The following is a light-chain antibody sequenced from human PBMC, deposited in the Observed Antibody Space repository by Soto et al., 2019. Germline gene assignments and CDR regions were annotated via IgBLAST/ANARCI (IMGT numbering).Light chain of an antibody. V-gene: IGKV3-15*01. CDR1: QSVSSN. CDR3: QQYDDWPET. J-gene: IGKJ1*01. CDR2: DAS. Sequence: EKVMTQSPATLSVSPGERATLSCRASQSVSSNLAWYQQKPGQAPRLLIYDASTRATGIPARFSGSGSGTEFTITISSQQAEDLAVYYCQQYDDWPETFGQGTKVEMK.